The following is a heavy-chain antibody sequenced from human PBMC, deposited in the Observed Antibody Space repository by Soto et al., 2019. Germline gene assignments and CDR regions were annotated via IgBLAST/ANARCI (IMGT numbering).Heavy chain of an antibody. Sequence: PGGSLRLSCAASGFTFRGSAMHWVRQASGKGLEWVGRIRSKANSYATAYAASVKGRFTNSRDDSKNTAYLQMNSLKTEDTAVYYCTRHVEMATITIAYYGMDVWGQGTTVTVSS. CDR2: IRSKANSYAT. V-gene: IGHV3-73*01. CDR1: GFTFRGSA. CDR3: TRHVEMATITIAYYGMDV. J-gene: IGHJ6*02. D-gene: IGHD5-12*01.